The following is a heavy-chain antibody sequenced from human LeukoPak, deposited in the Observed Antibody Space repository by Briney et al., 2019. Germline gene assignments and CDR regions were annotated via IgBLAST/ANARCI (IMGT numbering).Heavy chain of an antibody. CDR2: ISGSGGST. D-gene: IGHD2-15*01. J-gene: IGHJ4*02. CDR3: AREGGWFQIDY. Sequence: GGSLRLSCADSGFTFSSYAMNWVRQAPGKGLEWVSAISGSGGSTYYADSVKGRFTISRDNAKNSLYLQMNSLRAEDTAVYYCAREGGWFQIDYWGQGTLVTVSS. V-gene: IGHV3-23*01. CDR1: GFTFSSYA.